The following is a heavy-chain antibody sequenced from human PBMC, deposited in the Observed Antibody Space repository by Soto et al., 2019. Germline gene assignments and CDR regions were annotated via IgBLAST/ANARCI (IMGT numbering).Heavy chain of an antibody. V-gene: IGHV5-51*01. CDR2: IYPGDSDT. CDR3: ARGIGDIGYYYYGMDV. CDR1: GYSFTIYW. Sequence: GESLKISCKGSGYSFTIYWIGWVRQMPGKGLEGMGIIYPGDSDTRYSPSFQGQVTISADKSISTAYLQWSSLKASDTAMYYCARGIGDIGYYYYGMDVWGQGTTVTVSS. J-gene: IGHJ6*02.